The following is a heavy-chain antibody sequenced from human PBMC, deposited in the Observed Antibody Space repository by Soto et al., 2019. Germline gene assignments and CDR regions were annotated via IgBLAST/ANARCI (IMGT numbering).Heavy chain of an antibody. V-gene: IGHV5-51*01. CDR1: GYSFISYW. J-gene: IGHJ5*02. Sequence: PGESLKNSCKCSGYSFISYWIGWVRQMPGKGLEWVGIIFPGDSDTRYSPSFQGQVTISADKSISTAYLQWSSLKASDTAMYYCARRHSSSSAFDPWGQGTLVTVSS. D-gene: IGHD6-13*01. CDR3: ARRHSSSSAFDP. CDR2: IFPGDSDT.